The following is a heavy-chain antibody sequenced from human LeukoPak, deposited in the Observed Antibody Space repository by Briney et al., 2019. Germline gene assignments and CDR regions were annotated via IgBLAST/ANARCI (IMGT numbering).Heavy chain of an antibody. CDR3: AKDRPSQYFDWLLHRETRGYFDY. J-gene: IGHJ4*02. D-gene: IGHD3-9*01. V-gene: IGHV3-30*18. CDR1: GFTFSSYG. Sequence: GRSLRLSCSAPGFTFSSYGMHWVRRAPGKGLEWVAVISYYGSDRSYADSVKGRFTISRDNSKNTLYLQMNSLRAEDTAVYYCAKDRPSQYFDWLLHRETRGYFDYWGQGTLVTVSS. CDR2: ISYYGSDR.